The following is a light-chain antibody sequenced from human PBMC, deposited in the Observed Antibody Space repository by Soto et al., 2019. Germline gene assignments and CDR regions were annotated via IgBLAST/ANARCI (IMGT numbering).Light chain of an antibody. J-gene: IGKJ1*01. Sequence: EIALTQSPGTLSLSPGERATLSCRASQSVSSSYLAWYQQKPGQAPRLLIYGASTRATGIPDRFSGSGSGTDFTLTISRLEPEDFAVYYCQQYDGSVWTFGQGTKVDIK. V-gene: IGKV3-20*01. CDR2: GAS. CDR1: QSVSSSY. CDR3: QQYDGSVWT.